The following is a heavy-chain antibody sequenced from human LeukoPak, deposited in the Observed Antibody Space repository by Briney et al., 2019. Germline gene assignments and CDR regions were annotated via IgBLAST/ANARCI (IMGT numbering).Heavy chain of an antibody. Sequence: ASVKVSCKASGYTFTGYYMHWVRQAPGQGLEWVGWINPNSGGTNYAQKFQGRVTMTSDTSISTAYMELSRLRSDDTAVYYCARYYNTMVRGVTRKYAFDIWGQGTMVTVSS. CDR1: GYTFTGYY. CDR3: ARYYNTMVRGVTRKYAFDI. D-gene: IGHD3-10*01. J-gene: IGHJ3*02. CDR2: INPNSGGT. V-gene: IGHV1-2*02.